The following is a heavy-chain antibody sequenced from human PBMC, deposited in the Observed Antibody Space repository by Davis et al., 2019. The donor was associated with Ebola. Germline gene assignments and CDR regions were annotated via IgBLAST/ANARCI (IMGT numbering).Heavy chain of an antibody. J-gene: IGHJ4*02. CDR1: GYTFTSYG. Sequence: AASVKVSCKASGYTFTSYGISWVRQAPGQGLEWMGIINPSGGTTSYAQKFQDRVTMTRDTSTSTLYMEISSLRSEDTAVYYCARDPTLYEYWTGYPDFWGQGTQVTVSS. CDR3: ARDPTLYEYWTGYPDF. D-gene: IGHD3/OR15-3a*01. CDR2: INPSGGTT. V-gene: IGHV1-46*01.